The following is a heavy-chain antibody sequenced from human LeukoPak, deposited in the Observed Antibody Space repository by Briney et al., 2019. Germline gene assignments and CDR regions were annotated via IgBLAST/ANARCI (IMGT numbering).Heavy chain of an antibody. D-gene: IGHD5-24*01. CDR1: GYSLTGYY. V-gene: IGHV1-46*01. CDR2: INPSGGST. J-gene: IGHJ6*03. Sequence: ASVKVSCKASGYSLTGYYIHWVRQAPGQGLEWMGIINPSGGSTSYAQKFQGRVTMTRDMSTSTVYMELSSLRSEDTAVYYCARGEWLPYYYMDVWGKGTTVTVSS. CDR3: ARGEWLPYYYMDV.